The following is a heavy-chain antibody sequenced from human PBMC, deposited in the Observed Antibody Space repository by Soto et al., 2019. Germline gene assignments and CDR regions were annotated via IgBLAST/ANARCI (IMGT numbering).Heavy chain of an antibody. CDR3: ARDFFDSSDYTTNWFDP. V-gene: IGHV4-59*08. D-gene: IGHD3-22*01. Sequence: SETLSLTCTVSGGSISSYYWSWIRQPPGKGREWIGYIYYSGSTNYNPSLKSRVTISVDTSKNQFSLKLTSVTAADAALYYCARDFFDSSDYTTNWFDPWGQGTLVTVSS. CDR2: IYYSGST. J-gene: IGHJ5*02. CDR1: GGSISSYY.